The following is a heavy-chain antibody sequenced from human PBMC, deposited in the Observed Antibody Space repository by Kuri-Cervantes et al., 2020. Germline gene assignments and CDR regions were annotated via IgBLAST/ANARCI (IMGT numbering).Heavy chain of an antibody. CDR1: GFTFDDYA. V-gene: IGHV3-9*01. CDR3: AKDITRTFNPFDI. J-gene: IGHJ3*02. Sequence: SLKISCAASGFTFDDYAMHWVRQAPGKGLEWVSGISWNSGYIVYADSVKGRLTISRDNARNSLYLQMNSLRAEDTALYYCAKDITRTFNPFDIWGQGTMVTVSS. D-gene: IGHD1-14*01. CDR2: ISWNSGYI.